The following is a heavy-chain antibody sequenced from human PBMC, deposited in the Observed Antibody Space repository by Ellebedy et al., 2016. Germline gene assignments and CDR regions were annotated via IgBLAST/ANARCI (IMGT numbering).Heavy chain of an antibody. CDR3: ARVYYGGRAFEY. V-gene: IGHV4-38-2*02. D-gene: IGHD3-22*01. J-gene: IGHJ4*02. CDR2: MYHSGNT. Sequence: GSLRLSCTVSGYSISAGYYWGWIRPPPGKGLEWIGSMYHSGNTFSNPSLKSRITISVDTSKNQFSLKLSSVTAADTAVYYCARVYYGGRAFEYWGQGTLVTVSS. CDR1: GYSISAGYY.